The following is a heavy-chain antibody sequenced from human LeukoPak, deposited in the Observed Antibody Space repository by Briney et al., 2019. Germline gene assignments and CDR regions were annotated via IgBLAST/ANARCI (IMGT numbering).Heavy chain of an antibody. J-gene: IGHJ4*02. V-gene: IGHV1-18*01. CDR2: ISAYNGNT. CDR1: GYTFTSYG. D-gene: IGHD6-13*01. Sequence: ASVKVSCKASGYTFTSYGISWVRQAPGQGLEWMGWISAYNGNTNYAQKLQGRVTMTTDTSTSTAYMELRSLRSDDTAVYYCARDLFSHSSSWFGSYYFDYWGQGTLVTVSS. CDR3: ARDLFSHSSSWFGSYYFDY.